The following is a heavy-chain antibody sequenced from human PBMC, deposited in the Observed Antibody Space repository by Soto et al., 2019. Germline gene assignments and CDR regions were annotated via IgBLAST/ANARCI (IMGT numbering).Heavy chain of an antibody. CDR1: GDSVSGNSAA. CDR2: TYYRSKWYN. J-gene: IGHJ6*02. V-gene: IGHV6-1*01. Sequence: SQTLSLTCAISGDSVSGNSAAWNWIRQSPSRGLEWLGRTYYRSKWYNDYAVSVRSRITINPDTSRNQFSLQLNSVTPEGTAVYYCARVRGRDRYYYYGMDVWGQGTTVTVSS. D-gene: IGHD2-21*02. CDR3: ARVRGRDRYYYYGMDV.